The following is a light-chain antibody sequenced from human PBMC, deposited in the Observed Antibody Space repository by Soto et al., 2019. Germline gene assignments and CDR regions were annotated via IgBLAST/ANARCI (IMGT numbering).Light chain of an antibody. J-gene: IGKJ5*01. CDR3: QKYGSSPIT. V-gene: IGKV3-20*01. CDR2: DAS. Sequence: EIVLTQSPATLSLSPGERATLSCRASQSVSSYLAWYQQKPGQAPRLLIYDASSRATGIPDRFSGSGSGTDFTLTLSRLEPEDFAVYYCQKYGSSPITFGQGTRREIK. CDR1: QSVSSY.